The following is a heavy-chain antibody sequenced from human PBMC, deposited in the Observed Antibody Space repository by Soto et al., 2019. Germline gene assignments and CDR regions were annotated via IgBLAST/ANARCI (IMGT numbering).Heavy chain of an antibody. CDR2: ISYDGSNK. D-gene: IGHD5-12*01. CDR1: GFTFSSYG. Sequence: LRLSFAASGFTFSSYGMHWVRQAPGKGLEWVAVISYDGSNKYYADSVKGRFTISRDNSKNTLYLQMNSLRAEDTAVYYCAKDSRYSGYDLLDYWGQGSLVTV. V-gene: IGHV3-30*18. CDR3: AKDSRYSGYDLLDY. J-gene: IGHJ4*02.